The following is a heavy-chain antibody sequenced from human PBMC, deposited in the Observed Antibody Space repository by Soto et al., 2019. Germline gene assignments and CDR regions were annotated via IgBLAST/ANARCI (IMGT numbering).Heavy chain of an antibody. V-gene: IGHV5-51*01. CDR3: ARHGKFSSMTNYFDS. CDR1: GYSFTTYW. J-gene: IGHJ4*02. CDR2: SYPGDSET. D-gene: IGHD1-1*01. Sequence: GESLKISCKGSGYSFTTYWIAWVRQMPGKGLECMGISYPGDSETRYSPSFQGQVTISVDKSISTAYLQWSSLRASDTAIYYCARHGKFSSMTNYFDSWGQGALVTVSS.